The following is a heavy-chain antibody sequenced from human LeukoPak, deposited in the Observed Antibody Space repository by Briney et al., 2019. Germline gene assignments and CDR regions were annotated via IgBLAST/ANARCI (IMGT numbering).Heavy chain of an antibody. Sequence: PGGALRLSCSASGFPFSSYDLQWGRQATSKGVEGGVFTWYDGSNEYYADSVKGRFTISRDNSKNTLYLQMNSLRVDDTAVYYCARGRYTSSPYFDYWGQGALVTVS. D-gene: IGHD6-6*01. V-gene: IGHV3-33*01. CDR2: TWYDGSNE. CDR3: ARGRYTSSPYFDY. CDR1: GFPFSSYD. J-gene: IGHJ4*02.